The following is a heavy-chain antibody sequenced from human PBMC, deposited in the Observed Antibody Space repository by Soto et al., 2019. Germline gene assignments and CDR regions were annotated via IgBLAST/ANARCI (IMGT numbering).Heavy chain of an antibody. CDR3: MRDPNYYGSGSSQHYGMDV. J-gene: IGHJ6*02. D-gene: IGHD3-10*01. Sequence: SVRVSCKASGGTSSIYASSWVRQAPGQGLEWMGGIIPIFGTANYAQKFQGRVTITADESTTTAYMELSRLRSEDTAVYYCMRDPNYYGSGSSQHYGMDVWGQGTTVTVSS. CDR1: GGTSSIYA. V-gene: IGHV1-69*13. CDR2: IIPIFGTA.